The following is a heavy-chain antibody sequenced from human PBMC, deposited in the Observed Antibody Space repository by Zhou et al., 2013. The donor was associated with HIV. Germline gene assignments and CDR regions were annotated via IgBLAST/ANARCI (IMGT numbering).Heavy chain of an antibody. CDR2: INPFNRNT. CDR1: GYSFTDYG. Sequence: QVQLVQSGAEVKKPGASVKVSCKASGYSFTDYGITWVRQAPGQGLEWMGWINPFNRNTNYAQKFQGRVTLTTDTPTNTAYMELRSLRSDDTAVYYCARDQGPGRGKGLDYWGRGSLVTVSS. J-gene: IGHJ4*02. CDR3: ARDQGPGRGKGLDY. V-gene: IGHV1-18*01. D-gene: IGHD3-16*01.